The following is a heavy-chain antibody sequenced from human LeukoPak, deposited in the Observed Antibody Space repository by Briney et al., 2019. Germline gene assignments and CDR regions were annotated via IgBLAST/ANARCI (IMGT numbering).Heavy chain of an antibody. V-gene: IGHV1-24*01. Sequence: GASVKVSCKVSGYTLTELSMHWVRQAPGKGLEWMGGFDPEHGETVYAQKFQGRLTMTEDTSTHTAYMELSSLRSEDTAVYYCARKFLGSRGYYFDYWGQGTLVTVSS. D-gene: IGHD3-10*01. CDR1: GYTLTELS. CDR2: FDPEHGET. J-gene: IGHJ4*02. CDR3: ARKFLGSRGYYFDY.